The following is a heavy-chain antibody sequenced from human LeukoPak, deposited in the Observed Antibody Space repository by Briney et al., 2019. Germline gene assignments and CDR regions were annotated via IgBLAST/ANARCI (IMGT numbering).Heavy chain of an antibody. CDR3: ARDAGRRYYYYMDV. Sequence: SVKVSCKASGYTFTSNHMHWVRQAPGQGLEWMGGIIPIFGTANYAQKFQGRVTITADESTSTAYMELSSLRSEDTAVYYCARDAGRRYYYYMDVWGKGTTVTVSS. J-gene: IGHJ6*03. D-gene: IGHD3-10*01. CDR2: IIPIFGTA. CDR1: GYTFTSNH. V-gene: IGHV1-69*13.